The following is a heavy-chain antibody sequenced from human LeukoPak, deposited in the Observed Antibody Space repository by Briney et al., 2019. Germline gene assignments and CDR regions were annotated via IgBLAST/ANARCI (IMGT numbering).Heavy chain of an antibody. V-gene: IGHV4-4*07. J-gene: IGHJ3*02. CDR3: VRGHDYAWAYHI. Sequence: SETLSLTCTVSASSLDNYYWSWIRQLAGGGLEWIGRILVSGSTNYNPSLKSRVTMSVGTSKNQFSLTLTSVTAADTAMYYCVRGHDYAWAYHIWGPGKKVTVSS. D-gene: IGHD3-16*01. CDR2: ILVSGST. CDR1: ASSLDNYY.